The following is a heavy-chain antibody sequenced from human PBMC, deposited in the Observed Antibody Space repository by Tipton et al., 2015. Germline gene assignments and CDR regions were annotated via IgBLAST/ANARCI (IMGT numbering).Heavy chain of an antibody. D-gene: IGHD6-19*01. CDR1: GDSISSSSW. CDR3: VAVAASSYYFGMDV. Sequence: TLSLTCTVSGDSISSSSWWSWVRQPPGKGLEWIGEINHGGSTNYNPSLKSRVTMSVDTSKNQFSLHLSSVTAADTAVYYCVAVAASSYYFGMDVWGQGTTVTVSS. J-gene: IGHJ6*02. CDR2: INHGGST. V-gene: IGHV4-4*02.